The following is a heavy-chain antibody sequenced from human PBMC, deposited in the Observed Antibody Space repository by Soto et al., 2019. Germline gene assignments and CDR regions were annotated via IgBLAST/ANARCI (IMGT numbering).Heavy chain of an antibody. V-gene: IGHV4-30-2*01. CDR2: IYHSGNT. CDR1: GGSISSGGYS. D-gene: IGHD4-17*01. Sequence: QLQLQESGSGLVKPSQTLSLICAVSGGSISSGGYSWSWIRQPPGKGLEWIGYIYHSGNTYYNPSXKXRLXISVDRSKNQFSLKLSSVTAADTAVYYCARFTVTTSSAFDIWGQGTMVTVSS. J-gene: IGHJ3*02. CDR3: ARFTVTTSSAFDI.